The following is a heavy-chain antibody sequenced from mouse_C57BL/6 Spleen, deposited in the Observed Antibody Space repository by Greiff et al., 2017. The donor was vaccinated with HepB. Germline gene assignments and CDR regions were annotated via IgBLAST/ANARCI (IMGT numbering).Heavy chain of an antibody. J-gene: IGHJ4*01. CDR2: IYPGDGDT. V-gene: IGHV1-82*01. Sequence: QVQLQQSGPELVKPGASVKISCKASGYAFSSSWMNWVKQRPGKGLEWIGRIYPGDGDTNYNGKFKGKATLTADKSSSTAYMQLSSLTSEDSAVYCCAELYSKSAMDYWGQGTSVTVSS. CDR1: GYAFSSSW. D-gene: IGHD2-5*01. CDR3: AELYSKSAMDY.